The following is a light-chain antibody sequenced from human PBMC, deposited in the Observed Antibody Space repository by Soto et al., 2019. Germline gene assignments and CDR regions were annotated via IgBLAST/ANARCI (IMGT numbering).Light chain of an antibody. J-gene: IGKJ5*01. CDR1: QSLVHSDGIAY. Sequence: VVMTQNPLSLPVTLGQPASTSCRSNQSLVHSDGIAYFSWFQQRPGRSPRRLIYKVSNRDSGVPARFSGSGSGTDFALKISRVEAEDVEVYYCMQGTHWPITFGQGTRLAVK. V-gene: IGKV2-30*02. CDR3: MQGTHWPIT. CDR2: KVS.